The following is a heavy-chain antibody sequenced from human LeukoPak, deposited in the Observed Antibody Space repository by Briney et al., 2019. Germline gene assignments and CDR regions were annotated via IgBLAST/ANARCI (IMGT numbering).Heavy chain of an antibody. Sequence: PSETLSLTCTVSGGSISSSSYYWGWIRQPPGKGLEWIGSIYYSGSTYYNPSLKSRVTISVDTSKNQFSLKLSSVTAADTAVYYCARGRGVEMATIWNYWGQGTLVTVSS. D-gene: IGHD5-24*01. J-gene: IGHJ4*02. CDR3: ARGRGVEMATIWNY. CDR1: GGSISSSSYY. V-gene: IGHV4-39*07. CDR2: IYYSGST.